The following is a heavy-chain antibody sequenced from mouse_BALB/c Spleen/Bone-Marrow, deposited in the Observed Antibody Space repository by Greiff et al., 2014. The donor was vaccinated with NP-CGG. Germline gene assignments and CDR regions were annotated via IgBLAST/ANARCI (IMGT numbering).Heavy chain of an antibody. J-gene: IGHJ3*01. D-gene: IGHD1-1*01. Sequence: EVQLQQSGAELVKPGASVKLSCTASGFNIKDTYMHWVKQRPEQGLEWIGRIDPANSDTNYDPKFQGKATITADTSSNTAYLQLISLTSEDTAVYYGASYYYCSSWGFAYWGQGTLVTVSA. CDR2: IDPANSDT. CDR3: ASYYYCSSWGFAY. CDR1: GFNIKDTY. V-gene: IGHV14-3*02.